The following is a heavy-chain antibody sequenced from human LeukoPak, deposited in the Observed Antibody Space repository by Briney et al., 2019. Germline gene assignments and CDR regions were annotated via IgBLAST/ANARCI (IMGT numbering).Heavy chain of an antibody. Sequence: ASVKVSCKASGYTFTGYYMHRVRQAPGQGLEWMGWINPNSGGTNYAQKFQGRVTMTRDTSISTAYMELSRLRSDDTAVYYCARGFHCSGGSCYSGANYYYYMDVWGKGTTVTVSS. CDR3: ARGFHCSGGSCYSGANYYYYMDV. CDR1: GYTFTGYY. D-gene: IGHD2-15*01. V-gene: IGHV1-2*02. CDR2: INPNSGGT. J-gene: IGHJ6*03.